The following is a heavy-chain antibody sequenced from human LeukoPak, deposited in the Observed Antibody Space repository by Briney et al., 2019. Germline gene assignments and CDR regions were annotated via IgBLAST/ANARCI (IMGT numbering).Heavy chain of an antibody. CDR1: GGSISSYY. Sequence: PSETLSLTCAVSGGSISSYYWSWIRQPPGKGLEWIGYIYYSGSTNYNPSLKSRVTISVDTSKNQFSLKLSSVTAADTAVYYCARAHYYYMDVWGKGTTVTVSS. J-gene: IGHJ6*03. V-gene: IGHV4-59*01. CDR2: IYYSGST. CDR3: ARAHYYYMDV.